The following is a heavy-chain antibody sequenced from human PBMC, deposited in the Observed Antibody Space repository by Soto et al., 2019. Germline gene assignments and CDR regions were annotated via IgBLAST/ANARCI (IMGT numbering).Heavy chain of an antibody. CDR2: INPQTGGT. V-gene: IGHV1-2*02. CDR1: GYTFTGYY. Sequence: QVQLVQSGAEVKTPGASVRVSCKASGYTFTGYYIHWVREAPGQGLEWMGWINPQTGGTSYAQKFQGRVTLSRDTSINTGYLELSRLTFDDAAVYFCARERYQVISDGMDVWGQGTTVTVSS. D-gene: IGHD2-2*01. CDR3: ARERYQVISDGMDV. J-gene: IGHJ6*02.